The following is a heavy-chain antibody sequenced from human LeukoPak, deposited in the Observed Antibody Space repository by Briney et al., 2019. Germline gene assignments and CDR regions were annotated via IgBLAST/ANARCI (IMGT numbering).Heavy chain of an antibody. D-gene: IGHD4-17*01. CDR1: GFTFSSYA. J-gene: IGHJ5*02. CDR3: AKDGVNLYGDYPDNWFDP. Sequence: GGSLRLSCAASGFTFSSYAMSWVRQAPGKGLEWVSAISGSGGSTYYADSVKGRFTISRDNSKNTLYLQMNSLRAEDTAVYYCAKDGVNLYGDYPDNWFDPWGQGTLVTVSS. CDR2: ISGSGGST. V-gene: IGHV3-23*01.